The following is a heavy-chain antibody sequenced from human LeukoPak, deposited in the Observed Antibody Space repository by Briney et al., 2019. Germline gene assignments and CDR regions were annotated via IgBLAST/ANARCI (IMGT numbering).Heavy chain of an antibody. CDR2: IIPIFGTA. CDR1: GGTFSSYA. CDR3: AWGGYSYGPIYFDY. D-gene: IGHD5-18*01. V-gene: IGHV1-69*13. J-gene: IGHJ4*02. Sequence: SVKVSCKASGGTFSSYAISWVRQAPGQGLEWMGGIIPIFGTANYAQKFQGRVTITADESTSTAYMELSSLRSEDTAVYYCAWGGYSYGPIYFDYWGQGTLVTVSS.